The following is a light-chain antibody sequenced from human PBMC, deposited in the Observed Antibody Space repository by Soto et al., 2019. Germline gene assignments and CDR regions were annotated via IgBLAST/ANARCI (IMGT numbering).Light chain of an antibody. J-gene: IGKJ5*01. CDR3: QQYNNWPIT. CDR1: QSIRWY. Sequence: DIQMTQSPSSLSASVGDRVTITCRASQSIRWYLNWYQQKPGKAPILLIYASSSLQSGVPSRFSGSGSETDFTLTISSLRSEDSAVYHCQQYNNWPITFGQGTRLEIK. V-gene: IGKV1-39*01. CDR2: ASS.